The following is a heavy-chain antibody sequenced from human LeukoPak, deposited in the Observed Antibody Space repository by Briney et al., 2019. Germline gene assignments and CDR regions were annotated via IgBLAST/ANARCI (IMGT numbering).Heavy chain of an antibody. CDR1: GGSISSGGYS. Sequence: PSQTLSLTCAVSGGSISSGGYSWSWIRQPPGKGLEWIGYIYHSGSTYYNPSLKSRVTISVDRSKNQFSLKLSSVTAADTAVYYCARGYAFYGMDVWGQGTTVTVSS. CDR3: ARGYAFYGMDV. J-gene: IGHJ6*02. D-gene: IGHD2-2*01. CDR2: IYHSGST. V-gene: IGHV4-30-2*01.